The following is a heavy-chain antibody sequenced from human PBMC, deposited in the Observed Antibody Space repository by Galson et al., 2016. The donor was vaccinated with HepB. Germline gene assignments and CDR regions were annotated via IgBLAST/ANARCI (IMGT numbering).Heavy chain of an antibody. V-gene: IGHV1-2*06. J-gene: IGHJ4*02. CDR3: VRGGMRGVPYYLDY. D-gene: IGHD1-1*01. CDR1: KDTFTAYY. Sequence: SVKVSCKASKDTFTAYYLSWVRQAPGQGLEWRGRINPKSGNTNYAQKFQGRVTLTRDTSISTAYMDLSRLRSDDPAIYYCVRGGMRGVPYYLDYWGQGTLVTVSS. CDR2: INPKSGNT.